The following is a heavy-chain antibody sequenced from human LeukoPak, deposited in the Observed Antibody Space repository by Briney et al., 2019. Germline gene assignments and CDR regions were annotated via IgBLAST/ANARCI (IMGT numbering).Heavy chain of an antibody. Sequence: GGSLRLSCAASGFTFSNYGMHWVRQTPGKGLEWVTVIAHDESVQYYTDSVKGRFTISRDDSKNTLYLQMNSLRAEDTAIYYCAKEKVPISMPAWYFDLWGRGTLVTVSS. CDR2: IAHDESVQ. V-gene: IGHV3-30*18. CDR3: AKEKVPISMPAWYFDL. CDR1: GFTFSNYG. D-gene: IGHD2/OR15-2a*01. J-gene: IGHJ2*01.